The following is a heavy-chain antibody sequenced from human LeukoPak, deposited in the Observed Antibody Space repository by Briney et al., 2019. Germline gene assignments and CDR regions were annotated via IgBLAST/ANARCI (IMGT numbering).Heavy chain of an antibody. CDR1: GFTFTSHW. CDR2: INGDGSST. J-gene: IGHJ4*02. Sequence: GGSLRLSCTASGFTFTSHWMHWVRQVPGKGLVWVSRINGDGSSTNHADSVKGRFTISRDNAKNTLCLQMNSPRVEDTAVYYCARDRVYGSGSSGYWGEGSLVTVSS. CDR3: ARDRVYGSGSSGY. D-gene: IGHD3-10*01. V-gene: IGHV3-74*01.